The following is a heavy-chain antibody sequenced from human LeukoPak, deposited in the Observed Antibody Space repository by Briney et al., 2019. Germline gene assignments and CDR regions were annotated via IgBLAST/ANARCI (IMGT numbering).Heavy chain of an antibody. Sequence: SVKVSCKASGGAFSSYAISWVRQAPGQGLEWMGRIIPILGIANYAQKFQGRVTITADKSTSTAYMELSSLRSEDTAVYYCARDLDVVVTADAFDIWGQGTMVTVSS. CDR2: IIPILGIA. CDR3: ARDLDVVVTADAFDI. D-gene: IGHD2-21*02. CDR1: GGAFSSYA. V-gene: IGHV1-69*04. J-gene: IGHJ3*02.